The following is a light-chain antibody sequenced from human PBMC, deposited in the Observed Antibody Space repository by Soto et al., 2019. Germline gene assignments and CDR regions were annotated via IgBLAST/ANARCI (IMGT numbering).Light chain of an antibody. CDR2: DSS. V-gene: IGKV3-11*01. CDR1: QSVGSS. Sequence: EIVLTQSPATLSLSPGERATLSCRASQSVGSSLAWYQQKPGQAPRLLINDSSNRATGIPARFSGSGSGTDFTLTISSLEPEVFAVYYCQQRNDWPLTFGGGTKVEIK. CDR3: QQRNDWPLT. J-gene: IGKJ4*01.